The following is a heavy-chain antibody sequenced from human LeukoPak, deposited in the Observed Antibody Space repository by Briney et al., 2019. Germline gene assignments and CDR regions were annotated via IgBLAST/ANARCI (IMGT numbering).Heavy chain of an antibody. CDR1: GFTFSSYG. CDR3: AKDERFSSSWYTWADY. J-gene: IGHJ4*02. CDR2: ISYDGSNK. Sequence: AGGSLRLSCAASGFTFSSYGMHWVRQAPGKGLEWVAVISYDGSNKYYADSVKGRFTISRDNSKNTLYLQMNSLRAEDTAVYYCAKDERFSSSWYTWADYWGQGTLVTVSS. V-gene: IGHV3-30*18. D-gene: IGHD6-13*01.